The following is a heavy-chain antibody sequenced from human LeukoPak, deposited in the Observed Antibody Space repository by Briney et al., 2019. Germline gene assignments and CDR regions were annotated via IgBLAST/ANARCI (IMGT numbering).Heavy chain of an antibody. D-gene: IGHD6-13*01. V-gene: IGHV3-48*04. CDR3: AREVAGYGTSWLHAFDI. J-gene: IGHJ3*02. CDR1: GFTCSDYA. CDR2: ISSSRGNTI. Sequence: QTGGSLRLSCAASGFTCSDYAMNWVRQAPGKGLEWISYISSSRGNTIYYTDSVRGRFTISRDDAKNSLYLQMHSLRAEDTAVYYCAREVAGYGTSWLHAFDIWGQGTMVTVSS.